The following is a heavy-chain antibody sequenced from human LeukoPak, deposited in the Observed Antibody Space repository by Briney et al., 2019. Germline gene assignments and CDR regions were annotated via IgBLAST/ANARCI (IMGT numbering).Heavy chain of an antibody. D-gene: IGHD3-9*01. Sequence: SETLSLTCTVSAGSISSSSYYWGWIRQPPGKGLEWSGSIYYSGSTYYNPSLKSRVTISVDTSKNQFSLKLSSVTAADTAVYYCARVFDTFDYWGQGTLVTVSS. CDR1: AGSISSSSYY. CDR2: IYYSGST. V-gene: IGHV4-39*07. CDR3: ARVFDTFDY. J-gene: IGHJ4*02.